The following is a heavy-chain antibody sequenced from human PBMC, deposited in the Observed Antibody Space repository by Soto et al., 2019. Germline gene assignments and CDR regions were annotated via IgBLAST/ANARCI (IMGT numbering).Heavy chain of an antibody. CDR1: GGSFRGFS. CDR3: ARESHDILTGPPWVWYFDL. Sequence: QVQLQQWGAGPLRPLETLSLTCGVSGGSFRGFSWAGIRHPPGRGWEWIGEINDRGSINYNPSLKSRVSISVDTSKNHYSLNLRSVTAADTAVYYCARESHDILTGPPWVWYFDLWGRGTLVTVSS. CDR2: INDRGSI. D-gene: IGHD3-9*01. V-gene: IGHV4-34*01. J-gene: IGHJ2*01.